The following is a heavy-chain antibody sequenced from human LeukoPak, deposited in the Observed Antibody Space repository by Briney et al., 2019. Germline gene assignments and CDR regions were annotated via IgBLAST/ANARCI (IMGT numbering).Heavy chain of an antibody. D-gene: IGHD6-13*01. CDR3: ARVRRSIAAAGHWFDP. J-gene: IGHJ5*02. CDR2: INHSGST. CDR1: GGSFSDYY. V-gene: IGHV4-34*01. Sequence: PSETLSLTCAVYGGSFSDYYWSWIRQPPGKGLEWIGEINHSGSTNYNPSLKSRVTISVDTSKNQFSLKLSSVTAADTAVYYCARVRRSIAAAGHWFDPWGQGTLVTVSS.